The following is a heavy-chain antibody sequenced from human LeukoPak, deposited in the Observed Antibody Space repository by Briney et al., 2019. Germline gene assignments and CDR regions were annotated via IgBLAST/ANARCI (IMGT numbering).Heavy chain of an antibody. V-gene: IGHV4-39*01. J-gene: IGHJ4*02. CDR1: GGSISSSSYY. CDR3: ARQKAYYDFWSGYFRYFDY. D-gene: IGHD3-3*01. CDR2: INHSGNT. Sequence: SETLSLTCTVSGGSISSSSYYWSWLRQPPGKGLEWIGEINHSGNTNYNPALKSRVTISVDTSKNQFSLKLSSVTAADTAVYYCARQKAYYDFWSGYFRYFDYWGQGTLVTVSS.